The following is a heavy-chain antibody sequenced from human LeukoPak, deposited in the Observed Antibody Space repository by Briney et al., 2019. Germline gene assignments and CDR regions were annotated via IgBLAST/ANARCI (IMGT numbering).Heavy chain of an antibody. CDR3: AKVDIVVVVAATPGFDY. V-gene: IGHV3-23*01. Sequence: GGSLRLSCAASGFTFSSYAMSWVRQAPGKGLEWVSAISGSGGSTYYADSVEGRFTISRDNSKNTLYLQMNSLRAEDTAVYYCAKVDIVVVVAATPGFDYWGQGTLVTVSS. J-gene: IGHJ4*02. D-gene: IGHD2-15*01. CDR2: ISGSGGST. CDR1: GFTFSSYA.